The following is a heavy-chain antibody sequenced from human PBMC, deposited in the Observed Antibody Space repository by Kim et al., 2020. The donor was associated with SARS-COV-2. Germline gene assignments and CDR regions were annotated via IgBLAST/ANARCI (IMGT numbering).Heavy chain of an antibody. CDR3: ARDPGTNLNGMNI. Sequence: GGSLRLSCAVSGFSVSGNYMNWVRQFPGKGLEWLAVIYRGGETYYADSVKGRFTIYRDNSENTVYLQMNSLRVEETALYYCARDPGTNLNGMNIWGQGT. CDR1: GFSVSGNY. J-gene: IGHJ6*02. V-gene: IGHV3-53*01. CDR2: IYRGGET. D-gene: IGHD4-17*01.